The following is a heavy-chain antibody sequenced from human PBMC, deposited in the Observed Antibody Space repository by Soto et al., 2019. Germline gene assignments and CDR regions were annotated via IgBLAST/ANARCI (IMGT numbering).Heavy chain of an antibody. D-gene: IGHD2-15*01. CDR1: GFTFSSYA. J-gene: IGHJ6*02. Sequence: EVQLVESGGGLVQPGGSLRLSCAASGFTFSSYAMHWVRQAPGKGLEYVSAISSNGGSTYYANSVKGRFTISRDKSKNTRYHPMGTLRAEDMAVGSGERGIAGSVYGMDVWGQGTTVTLAS. V-gene: IGHV3-64*01. CDR2: ISSNGGST. CDR3: ERGIAGSVYGMDV.